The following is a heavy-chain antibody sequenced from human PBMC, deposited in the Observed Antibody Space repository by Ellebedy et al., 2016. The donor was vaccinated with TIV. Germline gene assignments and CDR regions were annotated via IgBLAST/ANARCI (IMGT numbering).Heavy chain of an antibody. Sequence: GSLRLSXAVYGGSFSDYYWTWIRQPPGEGLEWIGELNHRGGTNYNPSLKSRITISVDTSKKRFSLSLTSVTAADTAVYYCARYFNALDVWGQGTTVTVSS. V-gene: IGHV4-34*01. CDR2: LNHRGGT. CDR3: ARYFNALDV. CDR1: GGSFSDYY. J-gene: IGHJ6*02.